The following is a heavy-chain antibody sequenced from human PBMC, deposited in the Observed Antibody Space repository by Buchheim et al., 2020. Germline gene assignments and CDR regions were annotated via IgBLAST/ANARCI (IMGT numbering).Heavy chain of an antibody. J-gene: IGHJ3*02. Sequence: EVQLLESGGGLVHPGESLRLSCAASGFSFTNYALSWFRQAPGKGLDWVSAISKSGDLTFYADSVMGRFTISRDTSRNTVSLQMNGLRADDTALYYCARRGLDLGYSFDIWG. V-gene: IGHV3-23*01. CDR2: ISKSGDLT. CDR1: GFSFTNYA. D-gene: IGHD2-15*01. CDR3: ARRGLDLGYSFDI.